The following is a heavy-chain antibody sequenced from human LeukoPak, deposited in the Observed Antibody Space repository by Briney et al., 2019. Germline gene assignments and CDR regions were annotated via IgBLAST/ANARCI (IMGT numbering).Heavy chain of an antibody. D-gene: IGHD3-10*01. V-gene: IGHV4-31*03. Sequence: PSETLSLTCTVSGGSISSGGYSWSWIRQHPGKGLEWIGYIYYSGSTYYNPSLKSRVTISVDTSKNQFSLKLSSVTAADTAVYYCARTSENYGLGSYYWDYWGQGTLVTVSS. CDR3: ARTSENYGLGSYYWDY. J-gene: IGHJ4*02. CDR2: IYYSGST. CDR1: GGSISSGGYS.